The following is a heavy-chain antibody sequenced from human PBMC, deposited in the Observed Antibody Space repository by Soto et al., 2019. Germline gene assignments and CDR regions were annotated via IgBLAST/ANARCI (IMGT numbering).Heavy chain of an antibody. V-gene: IGHV3-30*04. CDR3: ARPYSSGWYGDLDY. J-gene: IGHJ4*02. CDR1: RVTVWSYA. D-gene: IGHD6-19*01. CDR2: ISYDGSNK. Sequence: LGIGSAASRVTVWSYAVDWVRKTPGKGLEWVAVISYDGSNKYYTDSVKGRFTISRDNSKNTLYLQMNSLRAEDTAVYYCARPYSSGWYGDLDYWGQGTLVTVSS.